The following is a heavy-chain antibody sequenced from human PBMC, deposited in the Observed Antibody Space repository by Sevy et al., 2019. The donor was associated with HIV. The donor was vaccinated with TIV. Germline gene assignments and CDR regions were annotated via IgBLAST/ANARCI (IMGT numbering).Heavy chain of an antibody. J-gene: IGHJ3*02. D-gene: IGHD3-22*01. CDR3: AKDRYHTSGYYPEGAFDI. Sequence: GGSLRLSCAASGFTFSSYALNWVRQAPGKGLEWVSTISGSGGSTYYAASVKGRFTISRDNSRNTLYLQMDSLRAEDTAVYYCAKDRYHTSGYYPEGAFDIWGQGTMVTVSS. CDR2: ISGSGGST. CDR1: GFTFSSYA. V-gene: IGHV3-23*01.